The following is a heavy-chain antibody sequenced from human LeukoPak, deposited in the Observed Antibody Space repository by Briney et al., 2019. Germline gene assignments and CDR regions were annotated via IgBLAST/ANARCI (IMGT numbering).Heavy chain of an antibody. V-gene: IGHV4-59*08. CDR3: ARHEWGSSSWFDY. J-gene: IGHJ4*02. Sequence: TASETLSLTCTVSGGSISSYYWSWIRQPPGKGLEWIGYIYYSGSTNYNPSLKSRVTISVDTSKNQFSLKLSSVTAADTAVYYCARHEWGSSSWFDYWGQGTLVTVSS. D-gene: IGHD6-13*01. CDR1: GGSISSYY. CDR2: IYYSGST.